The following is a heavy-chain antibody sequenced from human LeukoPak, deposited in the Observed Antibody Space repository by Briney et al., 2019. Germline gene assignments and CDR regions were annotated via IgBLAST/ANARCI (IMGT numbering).Heavy chain of an antibody. D-gene: IGHD2-8*01. V-gene: IGHV4-34*01. J-gene: IGHJ4*02. CDR1: GGHFSGYN. CDR2: INHSGST. Sequence: PSETLSLTCGVYGGHFSGYNWTWIRQPPGKGLEWMGEINHSGSTDYNPSLKSRVTMSVDTSKNQFSLKLSSVTAADTAVYYCARDRNGPLHYDYWGQGTLVTVSS. CDR3: ARDRNGPLHYDY.